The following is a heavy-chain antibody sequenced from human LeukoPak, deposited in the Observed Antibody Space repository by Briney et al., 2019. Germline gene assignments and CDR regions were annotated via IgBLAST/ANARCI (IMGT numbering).Heavy chain of an antibody. V-gene: IGHV3-53*01. Sequence: GGSLRLSCAASAFTVSSNYMSWVRQAPGKGLEWVSVVFSGGTTYYADSVKGRCTISRDNAKNSLYLQMNSLRAEDTAVYYCARGGVAYYYHYYGMDVWGQGTTVTVSS. D-gene: IGHD3-3*01. CDR2: VFSGGTT. CDR1: AFTVSSNY. J-gene: IGHJ6*02. CDR3: ARGGVAYYYHYYGMDV.